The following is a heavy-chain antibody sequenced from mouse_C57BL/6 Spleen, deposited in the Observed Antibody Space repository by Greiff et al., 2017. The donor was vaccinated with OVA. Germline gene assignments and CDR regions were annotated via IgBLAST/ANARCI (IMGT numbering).Heavy chain of an antibody. J-gene: IGHJ4*01. CDR3: AGGRYYGSSYAMDY. D-gene: IGHD1-1*01. V-gene: IGHV1-82*01. Sequence: VQLQQSGPELVKPGASVKISCKASGYAFSSSWMNWVKQRPGKGLEWIGRIYPGDGDTNYNGKFKGKATLTADKSSSTAYMQLSSLTSEDSAVYFCAGGRYYGSSYAMDYWGQGTSVTVSS. CDR1: GYAFSSSW. CDR2: IYPGDGDT.